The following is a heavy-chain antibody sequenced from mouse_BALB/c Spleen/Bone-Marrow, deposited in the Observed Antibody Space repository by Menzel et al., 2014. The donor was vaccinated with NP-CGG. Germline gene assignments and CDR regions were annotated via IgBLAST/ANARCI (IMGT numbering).Heavy chain of an antibody. CDR1: GYSITSGYY. CDR2: ISYDGSN. Sequence: EVQLVESGPGLVKPSQSLSLTCSVTGYSITSGYYWNWIRQFPGNKLEWMGYISYDGSNNYNPSLKNRISITRDTSKNQFFLKLNSVTTEDTATYYCARGNYVDYWGQGTTLTVPS. CDR3: ARGNYVDY. V-gene: IGHV3-6*02. J-gene: IGHJ2*01.